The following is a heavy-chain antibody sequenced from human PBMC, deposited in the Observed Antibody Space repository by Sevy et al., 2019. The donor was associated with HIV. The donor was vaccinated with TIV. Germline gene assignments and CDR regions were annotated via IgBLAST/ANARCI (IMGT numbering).Heavy chain of an antibody. V-gene: IGHV4-30-4*08. D-gene: IGHD2-15*01. CDR1: GGSISRTDSL. Sequence: SETLSLTCTVSGGSISRTDSLWAWIRQPPGKGLEWIGYIYHTGSDYYNPSLKSRVTISVDKSKNQFSLRLHSVTAADTAVYYCAVAVSVIPSATPPKFDSWGQGALVTVSS. CDR3: AVAVSVIPSATPPKFDS. CDR2: IYHTGSD. J-gene: IGHJ4*02.